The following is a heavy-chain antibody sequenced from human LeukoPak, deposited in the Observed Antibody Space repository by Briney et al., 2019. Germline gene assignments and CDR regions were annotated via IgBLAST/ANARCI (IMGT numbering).Heavy chain of an antibody. J-gene: IGHJ6*03. CDR3: ARETIPLSVPDGSGSYYYYYYMDV. CDR2: IGSSGDFI. V-gene: IGHV3-21*01. D-gene: IGHD3-22*01. CDR1: GFTFSDYS. Sequence: KPGGSLRLSCAASGFTFSDYSLNWVRQAPGKGLEWASSIGSSGDFIYYADSVKGRFTISRDNAKKSLFLEMNSLRAEDTALYFCARETIPLSVPDGSGSYYYYYYMDVWGKGTTVTVSS.